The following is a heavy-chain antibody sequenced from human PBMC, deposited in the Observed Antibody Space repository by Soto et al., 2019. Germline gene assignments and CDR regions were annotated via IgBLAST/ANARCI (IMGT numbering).Heavy chain of an antibody. CDR2: MSYDGSKK. J-gene: IGHJ6*02. V-gene: IGHV3-30*18. CDR3: AKTERDYYYYYGMDV. Sequence: QVQLVESGGGVVQPGRSLRLSCAASGFTFSIYGMYWVRQAPGKGLEWVAVMSYDGSKKSYADSVKGRFTISRDNSKNTLYLRMNSLRPEDTALYYCAKTERDYYYYYGMDVWGQGTTVTVSS. CDR1: GFTFSIYG.